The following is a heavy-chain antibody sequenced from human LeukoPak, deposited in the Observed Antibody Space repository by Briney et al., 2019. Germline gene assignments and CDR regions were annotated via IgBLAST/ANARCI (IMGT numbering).Heavy chain of an antibody. Sequence: ASVKVSCKASGYTFTSNYIHWVRQATGQGLEWMGWMNPNSGNTGYAQKFQGRVTMTRNTSISTAYMELSSLRSEDTAVYYCAVVAAAILGEVYYYGMDVWGQGTTVTVSS. J-gene: IGHJ6*02. V-gene: IGHV1-8*02. CDR2: MNPNSGNT. CDR1: GYTFTSNY. D-gene: IGHD2-2*02. CDR3: AVVAAAILGEVYYYGMDV.